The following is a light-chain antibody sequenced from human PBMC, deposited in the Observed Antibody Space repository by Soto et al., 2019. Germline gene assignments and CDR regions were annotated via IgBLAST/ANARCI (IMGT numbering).Light chain of an antibody. CDR2: DAS. J-gene: IGKJ5*01. CDR3: QQYSHLIT. Sequence: EIVLTQSPGALSLSPGESATLSCRASQSVSDTHVAWYQQRPGQAPRLLIYDASRRDIGVPDRFSGSGSGTDFTLTISGLEPEDIATYYCQQYSHLITFGQGTRLEIK. CDR1: QSVSDTH. V-gene: IGKV3-20*01.